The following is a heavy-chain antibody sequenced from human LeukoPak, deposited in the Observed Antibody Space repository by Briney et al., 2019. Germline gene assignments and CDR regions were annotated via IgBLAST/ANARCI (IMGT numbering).Heavy chain of an antibody. V-gene: IGHV1-8*01. D-gene: IGHD3-10*01. CDR2: MNPNSGNT. J-gene: IGHJ6*02. CDR3: ASSHIWFGESSWYYYGMDV. Sequence: ASVKVSCKASGYTFTSYDINWVRQATGRGLEWMGWMNPNSGNTGYAQKFQGRVTMTRNTSISTAYMELSSLRSEDTAVYYCASSHIWFGESSWYYYGMDVWGQGTTVTVSS. CDR1: GYTFTSYD.